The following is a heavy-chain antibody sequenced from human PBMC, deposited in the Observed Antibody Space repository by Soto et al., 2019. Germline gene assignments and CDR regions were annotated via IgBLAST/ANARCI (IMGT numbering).Heavy chain of an antibody. J-gene: IGHJ3*02. Sequence: TLSLTCTVSGVSLSSRSYYWGWIRQPPGKGLEWIGSVHYSENNYFSPSLLSRVTISLDASQNQVSLNLSSVTAAYTAVYFCPRSRGSRNRNAFDIWGQGTRVTVSS. V-gene: IGHV4-39*01. CDR1: GVSLSSRSYY. D-gene: IGHD3-10*01. CDR2: VHYSENN. CDR3: PRSRGSRNRNAFDI.